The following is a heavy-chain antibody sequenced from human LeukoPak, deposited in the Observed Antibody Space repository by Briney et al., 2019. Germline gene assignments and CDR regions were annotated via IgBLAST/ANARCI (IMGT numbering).Heavy chain of an antibody. CDR3: ARLGAATLPTGFYYYYMDV. J-gene: IGHJ6*03. Sequence: ASVKVSCKASGYTFTSYDINWVRQATGQGLEWMGWMNPNSGNTGYAQKFQGRVTMTRNTSISTAYMELSSLRSEDTAVYYCARLGAATLPTGFYYYYMDVWGKGTTVTVSS. CDR1: GYTFTSYD. V-gene: IGHV1-8*01. CDR2: MNPNSGNT. D-gene: IGHD2-15*01.